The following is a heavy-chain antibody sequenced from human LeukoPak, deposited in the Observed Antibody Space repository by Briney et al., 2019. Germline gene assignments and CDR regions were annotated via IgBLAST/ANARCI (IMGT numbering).Heavy chain of an antibody. Sequence: WVRQPPGKGLEWIGSIYYSGSTYYNPSLKSRVTISVDTSKNQFSLKLSSVTAADTAVYYCARQVCSSTSCYYYYYYYGMDVWGQGTTVTVSS. J-gene: IGHJ6*02. D-gene: IGHD2-2*01. V-gene: IGHV4-39*01. CDR2: IYYSGST. CDR3: ARQVCSSTSCYYYYYYYGMDV.